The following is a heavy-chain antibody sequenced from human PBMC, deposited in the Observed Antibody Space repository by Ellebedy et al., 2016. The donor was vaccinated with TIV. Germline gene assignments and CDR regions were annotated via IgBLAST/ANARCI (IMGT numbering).Heavy chain of an antibody. CDR3: ARESTTMVRGSGRLYYGMDV. CDR1: GGSISSSNW. V-gene: IGHV4-4*02. CDR2: IYHSGST. Sequence: SETLSLTXAVSGGSISSSNWWSWVRQPPGKGLEWIGEIYHSGSTNYNPSLKSRVTISVDTSKNQFSLKLSSVTAADTAVYYCARESTTMVRGSGRLYYGMDVWGQGTTVTVSS. J-gene: IGHJ6*02. D-gene: IGHD3-10*01.